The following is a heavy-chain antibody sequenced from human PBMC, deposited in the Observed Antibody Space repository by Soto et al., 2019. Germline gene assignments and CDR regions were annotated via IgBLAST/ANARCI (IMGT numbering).Heavy chain of an antibody. V-gene: IGHV1-18*01. CDR1: GYTFTSYG. Sequence: QVQLVQSGDEEKKPGASVKVSCKASGYTFTSYGISWVRQAPGQGLEWMGWISAYNGNTNYAQKLQGRVTMTTDTSTSTAYMELRSLRSDDTAVYYCARDLGSYGYVGYFDYWGQGTLVTVSS. CDR3: ARDLGSYGYVGYFDY. J-gene: IGHJ4*02. D-gene: IGHD5-18*01. CDR2: ISAYNGNT.